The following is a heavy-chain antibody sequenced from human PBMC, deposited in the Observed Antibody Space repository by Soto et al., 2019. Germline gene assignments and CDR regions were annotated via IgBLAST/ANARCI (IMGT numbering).Heavy chain of an antibody. Sequence: QVQLVESGGGVVQPGTSLRLSWVGSGFTFRSYVIHWVRQAPGKGLEWVALTSYDGSNKDYGDSVKGRFTISRDNSRNTVDLQMDSLRREYTALYYCARWGTTGGLDVWGQGTLVSVSS. CDR2: TSYDGSNK. D-gene: IGHD3-16*01. CDR3: ARWGTTGGLDV. J-gene: IGHJ1*01. CDR1: GFTFRSYV. V-gene: IGHV3-33*05.